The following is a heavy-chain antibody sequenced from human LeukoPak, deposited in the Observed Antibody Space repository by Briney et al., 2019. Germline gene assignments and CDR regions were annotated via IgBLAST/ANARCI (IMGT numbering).Heavy chain of an antibody. D-gene: IGHD3-22*01. V-gene: IGHV3-53*01. CDR2: IYSGGST. CDR3: AKTFYDSRVFDY. Sequence: GGSLRLSCAASGFTVSSNYMSWVRQAPGKGLEWVSVIYSGGSTYYADSVKGRFTISRDNSKNTLYLQMNSLRAEDTAVYYCAKTFYDSRVFDYWGQGTLVTVSS. CDR1: GFTVSSNY. J-gene: IGHJ4*02.